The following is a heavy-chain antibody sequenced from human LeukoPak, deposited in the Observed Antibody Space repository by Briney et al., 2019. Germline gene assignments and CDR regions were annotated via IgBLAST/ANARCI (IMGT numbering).Heavy chain of an antibody. CDR2: LSGSGGST. CDR1: GFTFSNYA. Sequence: PGGSLRLSCAASGFTFSNYAMSWVRQAPGKGLEWVSSLSGSGGSTYHADSVKGRFTISRDNSKNTLYLQMNSLRAEDTAVYYCAKVDSGIVATGSPYFDYWGQGTLVTVFS. D-gene: IGHD6-13*01. CDR3: AKVDSGIVATGSPYFDY. V-gene: IGHV3-23*01. J-gene: IGHJ4*02.